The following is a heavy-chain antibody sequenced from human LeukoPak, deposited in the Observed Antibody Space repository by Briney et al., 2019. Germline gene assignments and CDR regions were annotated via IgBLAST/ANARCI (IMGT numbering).Heavy chain of an antibody. CDR3: ASWAGGNEPVASFDY. CDR2: INLYNGAT. V-gene: IGHV1-2*02. D-gene: IGHD1-14*01. J-gene: IGHJ4*02. Sequence: GASVKVSRKPTGYSFTAYYIFWMRQAPGQGLECMGWINLYNGATKYAQRFQSRVTMTRDTSISTAYMELSRLRSDDTATYYCASWAGGNEPVASFDYWGQGTLVTVSS. CDR1: GYSFTAYY.